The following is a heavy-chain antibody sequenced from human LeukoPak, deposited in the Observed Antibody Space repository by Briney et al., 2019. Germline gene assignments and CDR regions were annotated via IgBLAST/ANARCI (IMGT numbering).Heavy chain of an antibody. D-gene: IGHD4-23*01. V-gene: IGHV4-61*02. CDR1: GGSISSGSYY. Sequence: PPQTLSLTCTVSGGSISSGSYYWSWIRQPAGKGLECIGRIYTSGSTNYNPSLKSRVTISVDTSKNQFSLKLSSVTAADTAVYYCARGPTTVVTLYYYYYMDVWGKGTTVTVSS. CDR3: ARGPTTVVTLYYYYYMDV. J-gene: IGHJ6*03. CDR2: IYTSGST.